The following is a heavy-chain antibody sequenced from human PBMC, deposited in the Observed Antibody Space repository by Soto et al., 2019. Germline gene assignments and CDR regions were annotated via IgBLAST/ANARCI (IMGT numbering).Heavy chain of an antibody. D-gene: IGHD5-18*01. V-gene: IGHV3-23*01. CDR2: ISGSGGST. CDR1: GFTFSSYA. J-gene: IGHJ6*02. CDR3: AKDVESYGPFSLVDYGMDV. Sequence: PGGSLRLSCAASGFTFSSYAMSWVRQAPGKGLEWVSAISGSGGSTYYADSVKGRFTIPRDNSKNTLYLQMNSLRAEDTAVYYCAKDVESYGPFSLVDYGMDVWGQGTTVTVSS.